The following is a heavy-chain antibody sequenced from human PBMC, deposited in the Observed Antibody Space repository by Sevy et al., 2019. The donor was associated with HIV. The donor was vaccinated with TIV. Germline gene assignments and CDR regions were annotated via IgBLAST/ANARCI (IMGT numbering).Heavy chain of an antibody. Sequence: ASLKVSCKTSGYSFTGYYIHWVRQAPGEGPEWMGRFNPYNGGTKFAQKFQDRVTMTGDTSITTVYMKLSSLTSDDTAIYYCARDSGGSMAAAVGVLDIWGQGTLVTVSS. CDR1: GYSFTGYY. V-gene: IGHV1-2*06. J-gene: IGHJ3*02. D-gene: IGHD6-25*01. CDR3: ARDSGGSMAAAVGVLDI. CDR2: FNPYNGGT.